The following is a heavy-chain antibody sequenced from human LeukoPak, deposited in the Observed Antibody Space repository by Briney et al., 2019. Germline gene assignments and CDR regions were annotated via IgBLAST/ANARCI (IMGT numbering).Heavy chain of an antibody. V-gene: IGHV2-5*02. CDR2: ISWDDNK. J-gene: IGHJ4*02. CDR3: VRGIRAASDY. D-gene: IGHD3-10*01. Sequence: SGPTLVNPTQTLTLTCTFSGFSLSTRGVGVGWIRQPPGKALEWLALISWDDNKHYSPSLKSRLTITKDTSKNQVVLTMTNMDPVDTATYYCVRGIRAASDYWGQGTLVTVSS. CDR1: GFSLSTRGVG.